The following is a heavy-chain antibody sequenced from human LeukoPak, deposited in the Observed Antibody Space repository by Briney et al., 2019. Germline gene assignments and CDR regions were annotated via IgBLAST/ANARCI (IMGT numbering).Heavy chain of an antibody. J-gene: IGHJ4*02. CDR3: ARDSYYDFWSGYYPSRGYYFDY. Sequence: GGSLRLSCAASGFTFSDYYMSWIRQAPGKGLEWVSYISSSGSTIYYADSVKGRFTISRDNAKNSLYLQMNSLRAEDTAVYYCARDSYYDFWSGYYPSRGYYFDYWGQGTLVTVSS. D-gene: IGHD3-3*01. CDR1: GFTFSDYY. CDR2: ISSSGSTI. V-gene: IGHV3-11*04.